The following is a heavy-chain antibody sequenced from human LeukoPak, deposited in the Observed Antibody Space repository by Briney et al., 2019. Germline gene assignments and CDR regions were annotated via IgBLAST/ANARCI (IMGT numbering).Heavy chain of an antibody. CDR1: GGSISSGGYS. V-gene: IGHV4-30-2*01. CDR2: IYHSGST. D-gene: IGHD5/OR15-5a*01. CDR3: ARGLSEFDY. Sequence: PSQTLSLTCAVSGGSISSGGYSWSWIRQPPGKGLEWIGYIYHSGSTYYNPSLKSRVTISVDRSKNQFSLKLSSVTAADTAVYYCARGLSEFDYWGQGTLVTVSS. J-gene: IGHJ4*02.